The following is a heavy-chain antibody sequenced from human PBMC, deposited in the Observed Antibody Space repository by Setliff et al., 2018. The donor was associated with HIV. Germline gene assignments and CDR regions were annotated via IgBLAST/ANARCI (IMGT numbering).Heavy chain of an antibody. D-gene: IGHD3-22*01. CDR2: ISPYNGDT. V-gene: IGHV1-18*01. Sequence: ASVKGSCKASGYRFNTYGISWVRQAPGQGLEWMGWISPYNGDTRFAQSLQGRVTLTTDTSTNTAYMEMRTLRSDDTAVYYCVRGVTRDISGYYRDEYFQHWGQGTPVTVSS. CDR1: GYRFNTYG. J-gene: IGHJ1*01. CDR3: VRGVTRDISGYYRDEYFQH.